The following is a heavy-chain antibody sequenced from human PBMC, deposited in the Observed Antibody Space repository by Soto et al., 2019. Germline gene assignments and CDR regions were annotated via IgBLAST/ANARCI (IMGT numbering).Heavy chain of an antibody. J-gene: IGHJ6*02. CDR2: IWYDGSNK. V-gene: IGHV3-33*01. Sequence: GGSLRLSCAASGFTFISYGIHWFRQSAGKGLEWVAVIWYDGSNKYYADSVKGRFTISRDNSKNTLYLQMNSLRAEDTAVYYCARTYYYGSGSYRRGMDVWGQGTTVTVSS. CDR3: ARTYYYGSGSYRRGMDV. D-gene: IGHD3-10*01. CDR1: GFTFISYG.